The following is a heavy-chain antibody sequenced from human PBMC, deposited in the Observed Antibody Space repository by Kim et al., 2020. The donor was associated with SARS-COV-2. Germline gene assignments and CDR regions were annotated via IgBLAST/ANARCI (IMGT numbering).Heavy chain of an antibody. V-gene: IGHV3-23*01. CDR2: ISGSGGST. D-gene: IGHD6-19*01. CDR1: GFTFSSYA. Sequence: GGSLRLSCAASGFTFSSYAMSWVRQAPGKGLEWVSGISGSGGSTYYADSGKGRFTISRDNYKNTLFLQMNSLRAEDTAVYYCAKGEAVAGASSWFDPWGQGNLVTVSS. J-gene: IGHJ5*02. CDR3: AKGEAVAGASSWFDP.